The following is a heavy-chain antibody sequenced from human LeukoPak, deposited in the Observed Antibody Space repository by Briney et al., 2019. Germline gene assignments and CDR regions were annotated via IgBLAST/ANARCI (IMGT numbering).Heavy chain of an antibody. CDR2: INPNSGGT. CDR1: GYTFTGYY. CDR3: ARGSITMVRGVIGRY. Sequence: ASVKVSCKASGYTFTGYYMHWVRQAPGQGLEWMGWINPNSGGTNYAQKFQGRVTMTRGTSISTAYMELSRLRSDDTAVYYCARGSITMVRGVIGRYWGQGTLVTVSS. J-gene: IGHJ4*02. D-gene: IGHD3-10*01. V-gene: IGHV1-2*02.